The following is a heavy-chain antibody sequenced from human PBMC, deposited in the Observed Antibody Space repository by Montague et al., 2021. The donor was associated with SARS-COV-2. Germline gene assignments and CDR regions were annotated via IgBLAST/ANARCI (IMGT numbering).Heavy chain of an antibody. CDR1: GGSFSGYY. J-gene: IGHJ3*01. Sequence: SETLSLTCAVYGGSFSGYYWTWIRQPPGKGLEWVGEINDRGSTNYNPSFESRLTMSADTSKNQFSLRLKSVSAADTAVYYCARGQVTIFGVLIMLPAAGAVDVWGQGTTVTVSS. CDR2: INDRGST. D-gene: IGHD3-3*01. CDR3: ARGQVTIFGVLIMLPAAGAVDV. V-gene: IGHV4-34*01.